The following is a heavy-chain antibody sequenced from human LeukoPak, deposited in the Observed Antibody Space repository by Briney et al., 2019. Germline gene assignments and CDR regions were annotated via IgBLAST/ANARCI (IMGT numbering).Heavy chain of an antibody. V-gene: IGHV3-11*06. J-gene: IGHJ3*02. CDR2: ISSSSSYI. CDR1: GFTFSDYY. Sequence: GGSLRLSCAASGFTFSDYYMSWIRQAPGKGLEWVSSISSSSSYIYYADSVKGRFTISRDNAKNSLYLQMNSLRAEDTAVYYCARDHPLLWNAFDIWGQGTMVTVSS. D-gene: IGHD3-10*01. CDR3: ARDHPLLWNAFDI.